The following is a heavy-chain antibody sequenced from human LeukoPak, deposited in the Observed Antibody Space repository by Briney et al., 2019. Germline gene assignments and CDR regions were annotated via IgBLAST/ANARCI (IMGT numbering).Heavy chain of an antibody. J-gene: IGHJ4*02. CDR1: GGSMSSYY. D-gene: IGHD1-20*01. CDR2: IYDSGST. V-gene: IGHV4-59*08. Sequence: SETLSLTCTVSGGSMSSYYWSWIRQPPGKGLEWIGYIYDSGSTNYNPSLKSRVTISIDTSKNQFSLKLSSVTATDTALYYCTRHQGSNWISPIDYWGQGTLVTVSS. CDR3: TRHQGSNWISPIDY.